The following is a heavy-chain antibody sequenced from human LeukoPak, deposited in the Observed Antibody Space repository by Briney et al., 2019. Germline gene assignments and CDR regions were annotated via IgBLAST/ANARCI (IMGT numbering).Heavy chain of an antibody. CDR1: GGTFSSYA. CDR3: ARDLLRYSSSPIDY. Sequence: GASVKVSCKASGGTFSSYAISWVRQAPGQGLEWMGRIIPILGIANYAQKFQGRVTITADKSTSTAYMELSSLRSEDTAVYYCARDLLRYSSSPIDYWGQGTLVTVSS. V-gene: IGHV1-69*04. D-gene: IGHD6-13*01. J-gene: IGHJ4*02. CDR2: IIPILGIA.